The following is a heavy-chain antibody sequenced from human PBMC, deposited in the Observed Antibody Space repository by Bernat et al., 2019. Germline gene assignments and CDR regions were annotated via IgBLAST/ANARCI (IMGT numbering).Heavy chain of an antibody. J-gene: IGHJ4*02. V-gene: IGHV3-15*01. CDR2: IKTTTDGGTS. CDR3: TTPLFKTTNY. Sequence: EVQLLESGGGLIQPGGSLRLSCAASGFTFNQAWMSWVRQAPGKGLEWVGRIKTTTDGGTSDYAAPVNGRFTISRDDSKNTLYLQMNSLKIEDTAVYYCTTPLFKTTNYWGQGTLVTVSS. D-gene: IGHD1-1*01. CDR1: GFTFNQAW.